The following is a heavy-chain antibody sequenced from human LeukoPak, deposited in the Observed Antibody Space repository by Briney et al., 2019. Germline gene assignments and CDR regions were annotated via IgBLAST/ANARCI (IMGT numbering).Heavy chain of an antibody. CDR1: GCTFSSYW. Sequence: GGSLRLSCAASGCTFSSYWMSWVRQAPGKGLEWVANIKQDGSEKYYVDSVKGRFTISRDNAKNSLYLQMNSLRAEDTAVYYCAKLLSSSWTFFDYWGQGTLVTVSS. V-gene: IGHV3-7*01. CDR2: IKQDGSEK. J-gene: IGHJ4*02. D-gene: IGHD6-13*01. CDR3: AKLLSSSWTFFDY.